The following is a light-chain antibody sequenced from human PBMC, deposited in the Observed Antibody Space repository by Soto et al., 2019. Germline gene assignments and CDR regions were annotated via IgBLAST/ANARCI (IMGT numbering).Light chain of an antibody. CDR2: KAS. CDR1: QTISSW. V-gene: IGKV1-5*03. Sequence: DIQMTQCPSTLSGSVGYRGTITCRASQTISSWLAWYQQKPGKAPKLLIYKASSLESGVPSRFSGSGSGTEFTLTISSLQPDDFATYYCQQYNSYSRTFGQGTKVDIK. CDR3: QQYNSYSRT. J-gene: IGKJ1*01.